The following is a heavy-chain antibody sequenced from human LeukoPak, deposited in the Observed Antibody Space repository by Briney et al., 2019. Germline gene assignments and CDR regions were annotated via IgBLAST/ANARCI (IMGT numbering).Heavy chain of an antibody. CDR3: ARGRPGYGDYDY. Sequence: GGSLRLSCAASGFTVSSNYMSLVRQAPGKGLEWVSVIYRDGDTDYADSVRGRFTISRDNSKNTLYLQMNSLRAEDTAVYYCARGRPGYGDYDYWGQGTLVTVSS. D-gene: IGHD4-17*01. CDR2: IYRDGDT. CDR1: GFTVSSNY. V-gene: IGHV3-53*01. J-gene: IGHJ4*02.